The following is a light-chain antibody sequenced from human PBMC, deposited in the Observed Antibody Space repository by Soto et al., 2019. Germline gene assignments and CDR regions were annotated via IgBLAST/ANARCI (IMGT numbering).Light chain of an antibody. Sequence: DIQMTQSPSSLSASVGGRVSITCQASQDIRTSLSWFQQKPGRAPKLLIYGASNLETGVPSRFRGSGSGTDFTFTISSLQPEDIATYYCQPYHNLPPFTFGPGTKVDIQ. V-gene: IGKV1-33*01. CDR2: GAS. J-gene: IGKJ3*01. CDR1: QDIRTS. CDR3: QPYHNLPPFT.